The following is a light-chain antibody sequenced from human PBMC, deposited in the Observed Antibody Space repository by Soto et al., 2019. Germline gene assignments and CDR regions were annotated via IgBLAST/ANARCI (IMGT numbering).Light chain of an antibody. CDR3: QQRSNWPPIT. CDR1: QTVSSN. Sequence: EIVLTQSPGTLSLSPWDRATLSCIASQTVSSNFLAWYQQRPAQAPRLLIHDASNRATGIPARFSGGGSGTDFTLTIDNLEPEDFAIYYCQQRSNWPPITFGQGTRLEIK. CDR2: DAS. J-gene: IGKJ5*01. V-gene: IGKV3-11*01.